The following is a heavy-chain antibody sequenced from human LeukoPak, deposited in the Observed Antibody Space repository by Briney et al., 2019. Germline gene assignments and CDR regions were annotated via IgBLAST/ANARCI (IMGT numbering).Heavy chain of an antibody. V-gene: IGHV4-59*01. CDR2: IYYSGST. CDR1: GGPISSYS. Sequence: KPSETLSLTCTGSGGPISSYSWSWIPQPPGKGVEWIWTIYYSGSTNHNPSLKSRVTISVDTSKNQFSLKLSSVTAADTAVYYCARVRYSSGWYRAYYFDYWGQGTLVTVSS. D-gene: IGHD6-19*01. CDR3: ARVRYSSGWYRAYYFDY. J-gene: IGHJ4*02.